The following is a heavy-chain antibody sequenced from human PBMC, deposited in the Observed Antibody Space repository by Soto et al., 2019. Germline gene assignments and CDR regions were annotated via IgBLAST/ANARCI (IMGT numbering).Heavy chain of an antibody. D-gene: IGHD3-10*02. CDR2: VYHSGST. CDR1: GGSISSGCYS. V-gene: IGHV4-30-2*01. CDR3: ARENNVLPGGYFDS. Sequence: SETLSLTCTFSGGSISSGCYSWSWIRQPPGKGLEWIGYVYHSGSTFYNPSLKSRVTISVDRSKNQFSLKLSSVTAADTAVYYCARENNVLPGGYFDSWGQGTLVTVSS. J-gene: IGHJ4*02.